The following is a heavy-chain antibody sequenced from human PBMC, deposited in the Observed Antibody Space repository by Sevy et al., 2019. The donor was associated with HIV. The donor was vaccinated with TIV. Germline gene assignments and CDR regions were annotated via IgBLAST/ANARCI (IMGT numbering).Heavy chain of an antibody. CDR3: STDPSMVRRVTDGIDV. CDR2: IKSKRDGGTI. V-gene: IGHV3-15*01. Sequence: GGSLRLSCAASGFSFSHAWMTWVRQAPGKGLEWVGRIKSKRDGGTIDYAAPGKDRFTISSDDTTNKLYLQMISLKTEDAAVYYCSTDPSMVRRVTDGIDVWGQGTTVTVSS. J-gene: IGHJ6*02. CDR1: GFSFSHAW. D-gene: IGHD3-10*01.